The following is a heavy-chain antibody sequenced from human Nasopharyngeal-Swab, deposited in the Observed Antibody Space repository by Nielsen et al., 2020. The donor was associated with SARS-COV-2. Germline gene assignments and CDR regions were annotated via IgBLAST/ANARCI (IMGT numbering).Heavy chain of an antibody. D-gene: IGHD3-22*01. CDR2: ISSSSSTI. CDR1: GFTFSSYS. V-gene: IGHV3-48*02. CDR3: ARDQGQRYYYDRSGLFDY. J-gene: IGHJ4*02. Sequence: GESLKISCAASGFTFSSYSMNWVRQAPGKGLEWVSYISSSSSTIYYADSVKGRFTISRDNAKNSLYLQMNSLRDEGTAVYYCARDQGQRYYYDRSGLFDYWGQGTLVTVSS.